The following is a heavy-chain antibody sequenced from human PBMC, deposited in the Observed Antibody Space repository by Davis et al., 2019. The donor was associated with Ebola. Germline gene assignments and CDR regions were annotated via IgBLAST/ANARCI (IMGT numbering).Heavy chain of an antibody. CDR2: IDHSGST. D-gene: IGHD6-13*01. CDR3: ARGKPFGSSFWFDP. CDR1: GGSISSGGYS. V-gene: IGHV4-30-2*01. Sequence: MPSETLSLTCAVSGGSISSGGYSWSWLRQPPGKGLEWIGYIDHSGSTYYNPSLKSRVTITVDRSKTQFSLKLSSVTAADTAVYYCARGKPFGSSFWFDPWGQGTLVTVSS. J-gene: IGHJ5*02.